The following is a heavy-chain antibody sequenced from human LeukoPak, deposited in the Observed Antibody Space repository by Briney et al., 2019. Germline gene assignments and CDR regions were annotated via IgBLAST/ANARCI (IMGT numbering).Heavy chain of an antibody. D-gene: IGHD4-17*01. CDR2: INPNSGGT. CDR1: GYTFTGYY. V-gene: IGHV1-2*02. Sequence: ASVKVSCKASGYTFTGYYMHWVRQAPGQGLEWMGWINPNSGGTNYAQKFQGRVTMTRDTSISTAYMELSRLRSDDTAVYYCARGGDYVFHSDDFDYWGQGTLVTVSS. CDR3: ARGGDYVFHSDDFDY. J-gene: IGHJ4*02.